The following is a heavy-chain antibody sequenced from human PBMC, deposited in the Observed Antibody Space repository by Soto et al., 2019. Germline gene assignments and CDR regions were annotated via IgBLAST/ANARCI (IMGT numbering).Heavy chain of an antibody. CDR3: ARTAAAGKYYYGVDV. V-gene: IGHV5-51*01. CDR2: IYPGDSDT. J-gene: IGHJ6*02. D-gene: IGHD6-13*01. Sequence: GESLKISCKGSGYSFTSYWIGWVRQMPGKGLEWMGIIYPGDSDTRYSPSFQGQVTISADKSISTAYLQWSSLKASDTAMHYCARTAAAGKYYYGVDVWGQGTTVTVSS. CDR1: GYSFTSYW.